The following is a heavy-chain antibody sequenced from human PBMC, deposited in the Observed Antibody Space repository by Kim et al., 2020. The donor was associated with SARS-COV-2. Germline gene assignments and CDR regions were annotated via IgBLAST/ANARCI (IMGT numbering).Heavy chain of an antibody. D-gene: IGHD2-21*02. V-gene: IGHV3-74*01. CDR2: INGDGSGT. CDR1: GFTFSSYW. CDR3: ARAVATASRSMDV. J-gene: IGHJ6*02. Sequence: GSLRLSCAASGFTFSSYWMHWVRQAPGKGLVWVSRINGDGSGTNFADSVTGRFSISRDNAKNTLYLQMNSLRAEDTAVYYCARAVATASRSMDVWGRGTTVTVSS.